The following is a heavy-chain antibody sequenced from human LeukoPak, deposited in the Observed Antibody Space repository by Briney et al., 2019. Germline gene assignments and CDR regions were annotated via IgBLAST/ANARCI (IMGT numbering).Heavy chain of an antibody. CDR1: GGSISSGGYY. V-gene: IGHV4-31*03. Sequence: PSETLSLTCTVSGGSISSGGYYWSWIRQHPGKGLEWIGYIYYSGSTYYNPSLKSRVTISVDTSKNQFTLKLSSVTAADTAVYYCARGRRPKNWLNNNWFDPWGQGTLATVSS. J-gene: IGHJ5*02. CDR3: ARGRRPKNWLNNNWFDP. CDR2: IYYSGST. D-gene: IGHD1-1*01.